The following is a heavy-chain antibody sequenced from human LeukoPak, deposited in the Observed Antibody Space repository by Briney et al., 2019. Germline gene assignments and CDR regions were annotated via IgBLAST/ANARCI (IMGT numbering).Heavy chain of an antibody. D-gene: IGHD6-13*01. J-gene: IGHJ4*02. CDR2: IWYDGSNK. V-gene: IGHV3-33*01. CDR3: AREGQQLVGFDY. CDR1: GFTFSSYG. Sequence: GGSRRLSCAASGFTFSSYGMHWVRQAPGKGLGWVAVIWYDGSNKYYADSVKGRFTISRDNSKNTLYLQMNSLRAEDTAVYYCAREGQQLVGFDYWGQGTLVTVSS.